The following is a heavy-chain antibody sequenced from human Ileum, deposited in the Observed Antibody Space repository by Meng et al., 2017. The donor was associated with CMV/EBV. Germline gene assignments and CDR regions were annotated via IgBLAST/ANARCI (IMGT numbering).Heavy chain of an antibody. CDR1: DNSLRFYA. CDR2: ILVDSVTT. J-gene: IGHJ4*02. V-gene: IGHV3-23*01. CDR3: ARRGQV. Sequence: GSLRLSCVASDNSLRFYAMDWVRQAPGKGLEWVSAILVDSVTTYYADSVKGRFTISRDNSKDTLYLQMNSLRAEDTAVYFCARRGQVWGQGTLVTVSS.